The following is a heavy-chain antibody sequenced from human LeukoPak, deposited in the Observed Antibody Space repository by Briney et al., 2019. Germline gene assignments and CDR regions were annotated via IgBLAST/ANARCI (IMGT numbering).Heavy chain of an antibody. CDR1: GFTFSSYG. CDR3: AFTMVRGVQFDY. CDR2: ISYDGSNK. V-gene: IGHV3-30*03. J-gene: IGHJ4*02. D-gene: IGHD3-10*01. Sequence: GGSLRHSCAASGFTFSSYGMHWVRQAPGKGLEWVAVISYDGSNKYYADSVKGRFTISRDNSKNTLYLQMNSLRAEDTAVYYCAFTMVRGVQFDYWGQGTVVSVSS.